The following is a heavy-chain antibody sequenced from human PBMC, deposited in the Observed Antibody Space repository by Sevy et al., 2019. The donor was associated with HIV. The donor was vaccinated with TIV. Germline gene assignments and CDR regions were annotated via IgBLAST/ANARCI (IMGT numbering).Heavy chain of an antibody. V-gene: IGHV3-33*03. Sequence: GGSLRLPCAASGFDFSTYDMHWVRQAPGKGLEWVAFISFDGSDKWYVDSVKGRFTISRDNSKNTLYVQMNTLRDEDTAVYYCANRERSYYDSSGNYDAFDVWGQGTSVTVSS. CDR3: ANRERSYYDSSGNYDAFDV. D-gene: IGHD3-22*01. CDR1: GFDFSTYD. J-gene: IGHJ3*01. CDR2: ISFDGSDK.